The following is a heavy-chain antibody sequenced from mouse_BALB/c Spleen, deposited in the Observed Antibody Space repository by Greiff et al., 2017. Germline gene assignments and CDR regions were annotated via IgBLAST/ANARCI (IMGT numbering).Heavy chain of an antibody. V-gene: IGHV5-15*02. CDR3: AREGGPKAMDY. J-gene: IGHJ4*01. CDR1: GFTFSDYG. D-gene: IGHD3-3*01. Sequence: DVQLVESGGGLVQPGGSRKLSCAASGFTFSDYGMAWVRQAPGKGPEWVAFISNLAYSIYYADTVTGRFTISRENAKNTLYLEMSSLRSEDTAMYYCAREGGPKAMDYWGQGTSVTVSS. CDR2: ISNLAYSI.